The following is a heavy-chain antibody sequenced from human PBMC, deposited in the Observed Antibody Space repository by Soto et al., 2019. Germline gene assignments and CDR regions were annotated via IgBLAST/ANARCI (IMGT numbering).Heavy chain of an antibody. CDR1: GFSLTTAGAG. V-gene: IGHV2-5*01. J-gene: IGHJ5*02. CDR2: IYWNDDT. D-gene: IGHD4-17*01. CDR3: AHRGYGNYLWENWFDP. Sequence: QITLKQSGPTLVKPTQTLTLTCTFSGFSLTTAGAGVGWIRQPPGNALAWLALIYWNDDTRYRPSLKSRLTITEDTTKNQLVLRMPSMDPVDKATYYCAHRGYGNYLWENWFDPWGQGILVVVST.